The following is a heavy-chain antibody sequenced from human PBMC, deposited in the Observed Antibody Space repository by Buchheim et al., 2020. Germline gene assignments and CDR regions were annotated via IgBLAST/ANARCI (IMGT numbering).Heavy chain of an antibody. CDR1: GFTFTSYD. CDR3: SRDYYFESSGYYYLDY. CDR2: MNPNSGNT. V-gene: IGHV1-8*01. Sequence: QVQLVQSGAEVKKPGASVSVSCKASGFTFTSYDINWVRQATGQGLEWMGRMNPNSGNTGYAQKFQGRVTMTRNTSIRTAYMELSRLRSEDTAVYYWSRDYYFESSGYYYLDYWGQGTL. D-gene: IGHD3-22*01. J-gene: IGHJ4*02.